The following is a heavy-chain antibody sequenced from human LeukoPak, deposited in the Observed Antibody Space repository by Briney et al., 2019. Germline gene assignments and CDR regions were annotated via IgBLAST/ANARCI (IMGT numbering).Heavy chain of an antibody. CDR1: GYTFTSYD. J-gene: IGHJ6*03. D-gene: IGHD4-17*01. CDR3: ARGPYGPYYYYMDV. V-gene: IGHV1-8*01. CDR2: MNPNRGNT. Sequence: ASVKVSRKASGYTFTSYDINWVRQATGQGLEWMGWMNPNRGNTGYAQKFQGRVTMTRNTSISTAYMELSSLRSEDTAGYYCARGPYGPYYYYMDVWGKGTTVTVSS.